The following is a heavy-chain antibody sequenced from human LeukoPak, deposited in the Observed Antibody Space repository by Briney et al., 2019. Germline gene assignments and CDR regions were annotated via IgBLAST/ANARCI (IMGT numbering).Heavy chain of an antibody. CDR1: GGSISSYY. D-gene: IGHD3-22*01. V-gene: IGHV4-59*01. J-gene: IGHJ5*02. Sequence: PSETLSLTCTVSGGSISSYYWSWIRQPPGKGLEWIGYIYYSGSTNYNPSLKSRVTISVDTSKNQFSLKLSSVTAADTAMYYCARYYHDSGGYSGWFDPWGQGALVTVSS. CDR3: ARYYHDSGGYSGWFDP. CDR2: IYYSGST.